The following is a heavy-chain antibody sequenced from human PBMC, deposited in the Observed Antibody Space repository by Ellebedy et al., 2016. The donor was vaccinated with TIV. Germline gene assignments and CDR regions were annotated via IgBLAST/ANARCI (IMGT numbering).Heavy chain of an antibody. V-gene: IGHV3-53*05. J-gene: IGHJ4*02. CDR2: IYSGGST. D-gene: IGHD6-6*01. CDR1: GFTVSSNY. Sequence: GGSLRLXCAASGFTVSSNYMSWVRQAPGKGLEWVSVIYSGGSTYYADSVKGRFTISRDNSKSTLYLQMNSLRAEDTAVYYCAKIPSIAARIFDYWGQGTLVTVSS. CDR3: AKIPSIAARIFDY.